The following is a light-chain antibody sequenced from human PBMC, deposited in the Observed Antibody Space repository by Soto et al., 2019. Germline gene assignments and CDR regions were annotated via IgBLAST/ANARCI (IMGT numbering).Light chain of an antibody. V-gene: IGKV3-15*01. CDR1: QSVSSN. CDR3: QQYNNWPPTWT. CDR2: GAS. J-gene: IGKJ1*01. Sequence: EIVMSQSPATLSVSQGERATLSCRASQSVSSNLAWYQQKPGQAPRLLIYGASTRATGIPARFSGSGSGTEFTLTISSLQSEDFAVYYCQQYNNWPPTWTFGQGTKVDIQ.